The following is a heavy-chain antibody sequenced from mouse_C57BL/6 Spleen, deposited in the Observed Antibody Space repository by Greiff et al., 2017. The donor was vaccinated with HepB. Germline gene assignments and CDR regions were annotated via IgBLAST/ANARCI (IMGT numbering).Heavy chain of an antibody. J-gene: IGHJ4*01. V-gene: IGHV1-22*01. CDR2: INPNNGGT. Sequence: EVQLQQSGPELVKPGASVKMSCKASGYTFTDYNMHWVKQSHGKSLEWIGYINPNNGGTSYNQKFKGKAKLTVNKSSSTAYMELRSLSSEDSAVYYLANPLIRNAMDYWGQGTSVTVSS. CDR3: ANPLIRNAMDY. D-gene: IGHD1-1*01. CDR1: GYTFTDYN.